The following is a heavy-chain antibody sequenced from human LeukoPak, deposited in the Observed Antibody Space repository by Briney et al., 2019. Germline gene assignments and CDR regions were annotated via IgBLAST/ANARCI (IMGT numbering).Heavy chain of an antibody. D-gene: IGHD2-21*02. J-gene: IGHJ4*02. CDR3: ARGGVTFDY. Sequence: SETLSLTCTVSGGSINSDYWSWSRQPPGKGLEWIGYIYYTGSTNYNPSLKSRVTISVDTSKNQFSLKLSSVTAADTAVYYCARGGVTFDYWGQGTLVTVSS. V-gene: IGHV4-59*01. CDR2: IYYTGST. CDR1: GGSINSDY.